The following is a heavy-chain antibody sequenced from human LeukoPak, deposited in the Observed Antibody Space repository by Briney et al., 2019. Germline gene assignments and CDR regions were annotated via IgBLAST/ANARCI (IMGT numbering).Heavy chain of an antibody. J-gene: IGHJ5*02. CDR3: ARDVFDGSITHHKFDP. D-gene: IGHD5/OR15-5a*01. CDR1: GYTFTDYY. CDR2: INPNTGGT. Sequence: EASVKVSCKASGYTFTDYYMHWVRQAPGQGLEWMGWINPNTGGTNYAQKLQDRVTMTRDTSISTAYMELSSLTSDDTAVFYCARDVFDGSITHHKFDPWGQGTLVTVSS. V-gene: IGHV1-2*02.